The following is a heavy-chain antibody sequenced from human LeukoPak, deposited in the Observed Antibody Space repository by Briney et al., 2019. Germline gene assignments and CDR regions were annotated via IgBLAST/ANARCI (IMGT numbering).Heavy chain of an antibody. CDR1: GYTFTSHA. D-gene: IGHD6-13*01. CDR3: ARVRQQLAEYYFDY. Sequence: ASVKVSCKASGYTFTSHAMHWVRQAPGQRLEWMGWINAGNGNTKYSQKFQGRVTITRDTSASTAYMELSSLRSEDTAVYYCARVRQQLAEYYFDYWGQGTLVTVSS. CDR2: INAGNGNT. V-gene: IGHV1-3*01. J-gene: IGHJ4*02.